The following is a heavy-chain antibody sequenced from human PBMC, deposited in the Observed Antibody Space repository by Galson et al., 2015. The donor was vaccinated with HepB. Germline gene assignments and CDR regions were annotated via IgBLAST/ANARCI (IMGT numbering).Heavy chain of an antibody. V-gene: IGHV1-18*04. CDR1: GYSFTSYG. D-gene: IGHD3-22*01. Sequence: SVKVSCKASGYSFTSYGISWVRQAPGQGLEWMGWISAYNGNTNYAQNLQGRVTMTTDTSTSTAFMELRSLRYDDTAVYYCARDLNPTYYYDTSDHDYWGQGTLVTVSS. J-gene: IGHJ4*02. CDR3: ARDLNPTYYYDTSDHDY. CDR2: ISAYNGNT.